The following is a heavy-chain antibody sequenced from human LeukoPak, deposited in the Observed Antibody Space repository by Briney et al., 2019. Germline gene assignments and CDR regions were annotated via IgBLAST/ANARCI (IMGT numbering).Heavy chain of an antibody. Sequence: GGSLRLSCAASGFTVSSNYMSWVRQAPGKGLEWVSVIYSGGSTYYADSVKGRFTISGDNAKNSVYLQMNSLRAEDTAVYYCAREGRSVVIKFFEYWGQGTLVTVSS. D-gene: IGHD2-2*01. CDR1: GFTVSSNY. J-gene: IGHJ4*02. CDR2: IYSGGST. V-gene: IGHV3-66*01. CDR3: AREGRSVVIKFFEY.